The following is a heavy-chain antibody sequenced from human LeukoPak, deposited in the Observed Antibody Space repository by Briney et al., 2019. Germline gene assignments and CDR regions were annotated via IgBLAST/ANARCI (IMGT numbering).Heavy chain of an antibody. CDR1: GFTFDDYA. CDR3: ARDQYDTWSRRGNFDS. V-gene: IGHV3-9*01. CDR2: ISWNSANI. Sequence: GGSLRLSCAASGFTFDDYAMHWVRQVPGKGLEWVSSISWNSANIGYADSVKGRFTISRDNTKNSLYLQMNSLRVEDTAVFYCARDQYDTWSRRGNFDSWGQGTLVIVSS. D-gene: IGHD3-3*01. J-gene: IGHJ4*02.